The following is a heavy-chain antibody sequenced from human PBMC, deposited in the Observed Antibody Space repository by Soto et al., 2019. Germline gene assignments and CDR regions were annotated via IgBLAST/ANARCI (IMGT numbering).Heavy chain of an antibody. CDR3: EGCSQELVLYGEYGYGMDV. J-gene: IGHJ6*02. CDR1: GGTFSSYA. V-gene: IGHV1-69*13. Sequence: SVKLSCKASGGTFSSYAISWVRQAPGQELEWMGGIIPIFGTANYAQKFQGRVTITADESTSTAYMELSSLRYEDTAVDYCEGCSQELVLYGEYGYGMDVWGQGTTVTVSS. CDR2: IIPIFGTA. D-gene: IGHD6-13*01.